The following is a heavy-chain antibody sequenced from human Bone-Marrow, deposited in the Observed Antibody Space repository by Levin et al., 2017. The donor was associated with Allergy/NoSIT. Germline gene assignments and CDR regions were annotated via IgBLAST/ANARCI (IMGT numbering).Heavy chain of an antibody. CDR3: ARDLWGSYYRSGDY. Sequence: GGSLRLSCAASGFTFSSYGMHWVRQAPGKGLEWVAVIWNDGSNKVYADSVKGRFTISRDNSKNTLYLQMNSLRAEDTAVYYCARDLWGSYYRSGDYWGQGTLVTVSS. V-gene: IGHV3-33*01. CDR1: GFTFSSYG. CDR2: IWNDGSNK. J-gene: IGHJ4*02. D-gene: IGHD3-10*01.